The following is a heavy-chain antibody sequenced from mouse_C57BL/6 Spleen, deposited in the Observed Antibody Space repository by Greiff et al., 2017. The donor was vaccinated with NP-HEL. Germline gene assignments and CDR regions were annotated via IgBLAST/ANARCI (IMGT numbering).Heavy chain of an antibody. CDR2: FYPGRGSI. CDR1: GYTFTEYT. Sequence: VQLQQSGAELVKPGASVKLSCKASGYTFTEYTIHWVKQRSGQGLEWIGWFYPGRGSIKYNEKFKDKATLTADKSSSTVYMELSRLTSEDSAVDFGARHEESITTVVAPGAMDYWGQGTSVTVSS. V-gene: IGHV1-62-2*01. D-gene: IGHD1-1*01. CDR3: ARHEESITTVVAPGAMDY. J-gene: IGHJ4*01.